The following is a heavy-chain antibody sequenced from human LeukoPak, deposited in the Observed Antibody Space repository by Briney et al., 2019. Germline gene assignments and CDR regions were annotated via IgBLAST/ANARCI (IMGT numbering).Heavy chain of an antibody. V-gene: IGHV3-23*01. CDR3: AKGILRYFDWFPGY. Sequence: GGSLRLSCAASGFTFSSYAMSWVRQAPGKGLEWVSAISGSGGSSYYADSVKGRFTISRDNSKNTLYLQMNSLRAEDTAVYYCAKGILRYFDWFPGYWGQGTLVIVSS. J-gene: IGHJ4*02. CDR2: ISGSGGSS. CDR1: GFTFSSYA. D-gene: IGHD3-9*01.